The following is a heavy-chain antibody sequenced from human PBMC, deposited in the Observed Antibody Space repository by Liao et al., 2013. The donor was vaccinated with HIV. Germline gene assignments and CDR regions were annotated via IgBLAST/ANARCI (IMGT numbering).Heavy chain of an antibody. J-gene: IGHJ4*02. CDR3: ARRPEVRGFFDS. Sequence: QVQLQQWGAGLLKPSQTLSLTCAVYGDSFSDSYWNWIRQPPGKGLEWIGEINDRGSTNYNPSLQSRVTISVDTSKKQFSLQMTSIAAADTAVYYCARRPEVRGFFDSWGQGSLVAVSS. D-gene: IGHD3-10*01. CDR2: INDRGST. V-gene: IGHV4-34*01. CDR1: GDSFSDSY.